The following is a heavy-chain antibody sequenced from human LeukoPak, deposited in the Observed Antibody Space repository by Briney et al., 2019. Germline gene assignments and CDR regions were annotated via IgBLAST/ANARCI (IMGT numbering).Heavy chain of an antibody. J-gene: IGHJ4*02. CDR1: GFSFSNYY. CDR2: INSDGSST. D-gene: IGHD1-26*01. Sequence: GRSLRLSCAASGFSFSNYYMHWVRQAPGKGLVWVSRINSDGSSTKYADCMKGRFTMSRDNARNTLYLQMNSLRAEDTAVYYCARDLYSGSYSFDYWGQGTLVTVSS. V-gene: IGHV3-74*03. CDR3: ARDLYSGSYSFDY.